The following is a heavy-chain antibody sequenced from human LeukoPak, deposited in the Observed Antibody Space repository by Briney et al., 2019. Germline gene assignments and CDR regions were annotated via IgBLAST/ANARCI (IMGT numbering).Heavy chain of an antibody. CDR1: GDSITGYS. V-gene: IGHV4-59*01. CDR2: IYYNGDT. D-gene: IGHD3-10*01. J-gene: IGHJ5*02. Sequence: SETLSLTCSVSGDSITGYSWSWIRQTPGKGLEWIGYIYYNGDTHYNPSLNSRLSMSVDTPKKQFSLNLRSVTAADTAVYYCVRGPYGSSISNWFDPWGQGLLVTVSS. CDR3: VRGPYGSSISNWFDP.